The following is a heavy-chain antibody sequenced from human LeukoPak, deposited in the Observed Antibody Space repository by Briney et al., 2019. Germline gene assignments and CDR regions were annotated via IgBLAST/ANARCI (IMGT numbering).Heavy chain of an antibody. CDR2: IIPIFGTA. D-gene: IGHD3-9*01. V-gene: IGHV1-69*13. CDR1: GGTFSSYA. CDR3: AITYSYYDILTGSLFY. Sequence: ASVKVSCTASGGTFSSYAISWVRQAPGQGLEWMGGIIPIFGTANYAQKFQGRVTITADESTSTAYMELSSLRSEDTAVYYCAITYSYYDILTGSLFYWGQGTLVTVSS. J-gene: IGHJ4*02.